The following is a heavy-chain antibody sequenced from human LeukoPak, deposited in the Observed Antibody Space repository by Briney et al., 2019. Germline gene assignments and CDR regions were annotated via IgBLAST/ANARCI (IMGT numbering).Heavy chain of an antibody. Sequence: PSETLSLTCTVSGGSISSSSYYWGWIRQPPGKGLEWIGSIYYSGSTYYNPSLKSRVTISVDTSKNQFSLKLSSVTAADTAVYYCARHPPKGFPQDVWGQGTTVTVSS. J-gene: IGHJ6*02. CDR3: ARHPPKGFPQDV. CDR1: GGSISSSSYY. V-gene: IGHV4-39*01. CDR2: IYYSGST.